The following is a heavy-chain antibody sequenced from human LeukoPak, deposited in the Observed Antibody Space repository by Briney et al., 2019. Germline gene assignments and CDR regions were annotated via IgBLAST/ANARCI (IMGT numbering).Heavy chain of an antibody. V-gene: IGHV3-33*01. CDR2: IRYDGSNK. D-gene: IGHD5-18*01. J-gene: IGHJ4*02. CDR3: ARALSAMVPDY. Sequence: GGSLRLSCAASGFTFSTYGMHWVHQAPGKGPEWVAVIRYDGSNKNYGDSVKGRFTISRDNSKNTLYLQMNSLRAEDTAVYYCARALSAMVPDYWGQGTLLTVSS. CDR1: GFTFSTYG.